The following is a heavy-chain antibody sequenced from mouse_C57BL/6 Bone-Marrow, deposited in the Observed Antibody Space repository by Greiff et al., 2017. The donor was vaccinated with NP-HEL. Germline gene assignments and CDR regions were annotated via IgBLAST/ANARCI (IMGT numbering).Heavy chain of an antibody. Sequence: EVQVVESGGGLVQSGRSLRLSCATSGFTFSDFYMEWVRQAPGKGLEWIAASRNKANDYTTEYSASVKGRFIVSRDTSPSILYLQMNAMRAEDTAIYYCARDADYGNYVDYGDQGTTLTVSS. J-gene: IGHJ2*01. D-gene: IGHD2-1*01. CDR1: GFTFSDFY. V-gene: IGHV7-1*01. CDR3: ARDADYGNYVDY. CDR2: SRNKANDYTT.